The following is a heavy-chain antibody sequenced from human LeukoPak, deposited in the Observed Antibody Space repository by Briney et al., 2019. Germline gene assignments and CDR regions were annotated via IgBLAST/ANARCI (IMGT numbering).Heavy chain of an antibody. CDR2: IRNKANSYTT. CDR1: GFTFSDHY. D-gene: IGHD6-13*01. CDR3: ARGDIAAAGNGYDAFDI. V-gene: IGHV3-72*01. J-gene: IGHJ3*02. Sequence: QPGGSLRLSCAASGFTFSDHYMDWVRQAPGKGLEWVGRIRNKANSYTTEYAASVKGRFTISRDDSKNSLYLQMNSLKTEDTAVYYCARGDIAAAGNGYDAFDIWGQGTMVTVSS.